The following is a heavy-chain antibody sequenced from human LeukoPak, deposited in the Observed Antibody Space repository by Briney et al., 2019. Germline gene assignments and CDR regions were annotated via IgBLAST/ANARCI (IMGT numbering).Heavy chain of an antibody. Sequence: GGSLRLSCEASGFNFNDYAMHWVRQAPGKGLEWVSGINWSGGNIEYADSVKGRFTISRDNAKNSLYLQMNSLTVEDTAVYYCARESRYYDLLTGYGMDLWGQGTTVTVSS. CDR1: GFNFNDYA. D-gene: IGHD3-9*01. V-gene: IGHV3-9*01. CDR3: ARESRYYDLLTGYGMDL. CDR2: INWSGGNI. J-gene: IGHJ6*02.